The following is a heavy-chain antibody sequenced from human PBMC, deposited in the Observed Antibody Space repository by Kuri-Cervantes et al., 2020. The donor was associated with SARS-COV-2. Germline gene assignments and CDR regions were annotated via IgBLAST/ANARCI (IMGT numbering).Heavy chain of an antibody. J-gene: IGHJ5*02. D-gene: IGHD2-2*01. CDR2: IIPIFGTA. CDR3: ARDASSTSSNWFDP. V-gene: IGHV1-69*13. Sequence: SVKVSCKASGGTFSSYAISWVRQAPGQGLEWMGGIIPIFGTANYAQKFQGRVTITADESTSTAYMELSSLRSEDTAVYYCARDASSTSSNWFDPWGQGTLVTISS. CDR1: GGTFSSYA.